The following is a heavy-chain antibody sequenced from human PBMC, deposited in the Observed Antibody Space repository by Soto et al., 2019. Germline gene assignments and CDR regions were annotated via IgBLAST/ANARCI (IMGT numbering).Heavy chain of an antibody. D-gene: IGHD3-22*01. V-gene: IGHV3-21*01. CDR3: ARGYHYYDSSGYDKWDAFDI. Sequence: EVQLVESGGGLVKPGGSLRLSCAASGFTFSSYSMNWVRQAPGKGLEWVSSISSSSSYIYYADSVKGRFTISRDNAKNSLYLQMNSLRAEDTAVYYCARGYHYYDSSGYDKWDAFDIWRQGTMVTVSS. CDR1: GFTFSSYS. J-gene: IGHJ3*02. CDR2: ISSSSSYI.